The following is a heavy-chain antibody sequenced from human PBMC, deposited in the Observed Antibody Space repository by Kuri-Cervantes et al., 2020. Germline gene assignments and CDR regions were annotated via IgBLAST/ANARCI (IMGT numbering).Heavy chain of an antibody. CDR3: ARGGYGMDV. V-gene: IGHV3-30-3*01. J-gene: IGHJ6*02. Sequence: GESLKISCAASGFTLSGFAITWVRQAPGKGLEWVAVISYDGSNKYYADSVKGRFTISRDNSKNTLYLQMNSLRAEDTAVYYCARGGYGMDVWGQGTTVTVSS. CDR2: ISYDGSNK. CDR1: GFTLSGFA.